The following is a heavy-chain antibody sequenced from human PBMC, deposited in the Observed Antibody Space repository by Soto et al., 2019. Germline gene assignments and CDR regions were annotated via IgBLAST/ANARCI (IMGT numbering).Heavy chain of an antibody. CDR2: ISGGGDGT. CDR1: GFTFSSYA. CDR3: GGYDPRDY. V-gene: IGHV3-23*01. Sequence: EVQLLESGGGLVQPGGSLRLSCAASGFTFSSYAMSWVRQAPGKGLEWVSAISGGGDGTYYADSVKGRFTISRDNSKNTLYLQMNSLRAEDTAVYYCGGYDPRDYWSQGTLVTVSS. J-gene: IGHJ4*02. D-gene: IGHD5-12*01.